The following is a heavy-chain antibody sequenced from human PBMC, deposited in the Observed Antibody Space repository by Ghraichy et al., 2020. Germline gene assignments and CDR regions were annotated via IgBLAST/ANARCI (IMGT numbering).Heavy chain of an antibody. Sequence: GGSLRLSCVASGFTFSSYNLTWVRQAPGKGLEYVSGVSNSGDKTYDADSMKGRFTISRDNSKNTLYLQMNSLRAEDTAVYYCAKRMSYDMHCWGQGPLVPVSS. CDR1: GFTFSSYN. CDR3: AKRMSYDMHC. J-gene: IGHJ4*02. CDR2: VSNSGDKT. V-gene: IGHV3-23*01. D-gene: IGHD1-1*01.